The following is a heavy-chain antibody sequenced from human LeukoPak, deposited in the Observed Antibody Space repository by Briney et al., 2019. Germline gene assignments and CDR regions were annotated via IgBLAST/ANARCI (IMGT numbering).Heavy chain of an antibody. D-gene: IGHD5-24*01. CDR2: INSDGSST. CDR1: GFTFSSYW. J-gene: IGHJ4*02. CDR3: ARGYRRDGYTLYYFDY. Sequence: GESLKISCAASGFTFSSYWMHWVRQAPGKGLVWVSRINSDGSSTSYADSVKGRFTISRDNAKNTLYLQMNSLRAEDTAVYYCARGYRRDGYTLYYFDYWGQGTLVTVSS. V-gene: IGHV3-74*01.